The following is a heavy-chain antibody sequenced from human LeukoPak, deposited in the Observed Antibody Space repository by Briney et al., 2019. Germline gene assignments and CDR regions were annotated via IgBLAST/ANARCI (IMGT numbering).Heavy chain of an antibody. CDR1: GFIYTSYW. Sequence: GGSLRLSCAASGFIYTSYWMSWVRQAPGKGLEWVAVTSYDERNKYYADSVKGRFTISRDNSKNTLYLQMNSLRAEDSAVYYCAREDNGSGWYVDYWGQGTLVTVSS. CDR2: TSYDERNK. V-gene: IGHV3-30*03. D-gene: IGHD6-19*01. CDR3: AREDNGSGWYVDY. J-gene: IGHJ4*02.